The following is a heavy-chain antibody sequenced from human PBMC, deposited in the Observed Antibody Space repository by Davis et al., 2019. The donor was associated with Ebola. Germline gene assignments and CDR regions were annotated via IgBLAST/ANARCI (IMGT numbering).Heavy chain of an antibody. CDR1: GGSINDYH. J-gene: IGHJ4*02. Sequence: MPGGSLRLSCTVSGGSINDYHLSWIRQPPGKGLELIGYVYFNGRIKYNPSLKSRVTVSVDTSKNQFSLKVTSVTAADTAVYYCAKLSTAVTSFDFWGQGSLVTVSS. CDR3: AKLSTAVTSFDF. CDR2: VYFNGRI. D-gene: IGHD4-17*01. V-gene: IGHV4-4*09.